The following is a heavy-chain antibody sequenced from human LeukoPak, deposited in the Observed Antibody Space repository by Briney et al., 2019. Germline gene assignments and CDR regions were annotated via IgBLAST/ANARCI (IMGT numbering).Heavy chain of an antibody. CDR3: ARTGSDIVATLYGMDV. J-gene: IGHJ6*02. CDR2: IYYSGST. V-gene: IGHV4-30-4*01. Sequence: SETLSLTCTVSGGSISSGDYYWSWIRQPPGKGLEWIGYIYYSGSTYYNPSLKSRVTISVDTSKNQFSLKLSSVTAADTAVYYCARTGSDIVATLYGMDVRGQGTTVTVSS. D-gene: IGHD5-12*01. CDR1: GGSISSGDYY.